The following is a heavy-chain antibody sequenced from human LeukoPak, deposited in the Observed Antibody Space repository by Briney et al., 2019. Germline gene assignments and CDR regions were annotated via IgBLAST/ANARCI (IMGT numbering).Heavy chain of an antibody. J-gene: IGHJ3*02. Sequence: GGSLRLSCAASGFTFSSYSMNWVRQAPGKGLEWVSSISSSSSYIYYADLVKGRFTISRDNAKNSLYLQMNSLRAEDTAVYYCARVGYDSSGYYAFDIWGQGTMVTVSS. CDR1: GFTFSSYS. D-gene: IGHD3-22*01. V-gene: IGHV3-21*01. CDR2: ISSSSSYI. CDR3: ARVGYDSSGYYAFDI.